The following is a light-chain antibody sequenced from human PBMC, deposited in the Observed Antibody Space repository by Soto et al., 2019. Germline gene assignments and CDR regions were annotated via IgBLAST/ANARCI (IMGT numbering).Light chain of an antibody. V-gene: IGKV3-20*01. Sequence: EIVLTQSPGTLSLSPGERATLSCRASQSVNSSSIAWYQQKPGQAPRLLIYGASSRATGIPDRFGGSGSGTDFTLTISRLDPEDFAVFYCQQYGSSPRTFGQGTKVEVK. CDR1: QSVNSSS. CDR2: GAS. CDR3: QQYGSSPRT. J-gene: IGKJ1*01.